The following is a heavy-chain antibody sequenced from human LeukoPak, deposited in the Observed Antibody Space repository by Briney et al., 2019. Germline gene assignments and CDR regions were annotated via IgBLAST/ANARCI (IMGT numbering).Heavy chain of an antibody. Sequence: EASVKVSCKASGYTFTSYDINWVRQATGQGLEWMGWMNPSSGNTGYAQKFQGRVTMTRNTSISTAYMELSSLRSEDTAVYYCARRCGGDCYYYYYYYMDVWGKGTTVTVSS. CDR2: MNPSSGNT. V-gene: IGHV1-8*01. D-gene: IGHD2-21*02. J-gene: IGHJ6*03. CDR3: ARRCGGDCYYYYYYYMDV. CDR1: GYTFTSYD.